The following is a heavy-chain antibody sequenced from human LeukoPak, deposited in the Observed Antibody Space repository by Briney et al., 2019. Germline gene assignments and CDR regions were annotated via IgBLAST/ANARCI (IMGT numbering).Heavy chain of an antibody. D-gene: IGHD3-10*01. CDR1: RVTFFNAW. CDR2: IISKTVVGTT. CDR3: TKDRPYSRGGVINY. Sequence: VGSPRLSCAPPRVTFFNAWMSSVRQAPGEGLEWVGRIISKTVVGTTDYAPPVKGRFSLSRNESTNTLCIQMNRDKTKHPAINYCTKDRPYSRGGVINYWGQGTRVTVSS. J-gene: IGHJ4*02. V-gene: IGHV3-15*01.